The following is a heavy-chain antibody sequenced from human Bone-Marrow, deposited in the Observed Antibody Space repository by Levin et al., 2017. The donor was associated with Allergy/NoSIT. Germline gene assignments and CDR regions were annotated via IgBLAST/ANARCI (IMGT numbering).Heavy chain of an antibody. Sequence: GESLKISCQGSGNVFTTHWIGWVRQMPGKGPEWMGIIWPDDSDTRYNPSFEGLVTMSVDKSITTAYLQWNSLKASDSAMYFCAGTSESYFLSQLGAFDIWGQGTMVTVSS. D-gene: IGHD1-26*01. V-gene: IGHV5-51*01. CDR1: GNVFTTHW. CDR3: AGTSESYFLSQLGAFDI. J-gene: IGHJ3*02. CDR2: IWPDDSDT.